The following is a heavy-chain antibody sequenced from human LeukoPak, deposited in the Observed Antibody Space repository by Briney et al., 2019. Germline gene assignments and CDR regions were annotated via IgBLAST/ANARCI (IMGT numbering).Heavy chain of an antibody. D-gene: IGHD3-9*01. CDR2: ISAYNGNT. Sequence: GASVKVSCKVSGYTLTELSMHWVRQAPGQGLEWMGWISAYNGNTNYAQKLQGRVTMTTDTSTSTAYMELRSLRSDDTAVYYCARGKDILTGYPIDYWGQGTLVTVSS. CDR3: ARGKDILTGYPIDY. V-gene: IGHV1-18*01. J-gene: IGHJ4*02. CDR1: GYTLTELS.